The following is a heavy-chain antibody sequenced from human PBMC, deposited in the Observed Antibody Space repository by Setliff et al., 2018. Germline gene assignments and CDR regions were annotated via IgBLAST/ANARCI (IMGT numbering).Heavy chain of an antibody. J-gene: IGHJ4*02. Sequence: PSETLSLTCTVSSGSISSHYWSWIRQPPGKGLEWIGCMYHGGTTHYNPSLKSRVTITVDTSKNRFPLKLSPVTAADTAVYYCARVPALGGMVGTHGIDYWGQGTLVTVSS. CDR2: MYHGGTT. D-gene: IGHD1-26*01. CDR1: SGSISSHY. CDR3: ARVPALGGMVGTHGIDY. V-gene: IGHV4-59*11.